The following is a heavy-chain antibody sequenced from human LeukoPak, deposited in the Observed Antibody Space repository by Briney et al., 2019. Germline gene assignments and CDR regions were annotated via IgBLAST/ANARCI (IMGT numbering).Heavy chain of an antibody. V-gene: IGHV4-38-2*02. CDR1: GGSISSGYS. J-gene: IGHJ3*02. Sequence: SGTLSLTCTVSGGSISSGYSWGWIRQPPGKGLELIGHIYYSGDTYYNPSLKSRVTMSVDTSKNQFSLKVNSVAAADSAVYYCASLSLGYCSSTSCHRGAFDIWGQGTMVTVSS. D-gene: IGHD2-2*01. CDR2: IYYSGDT. CDR3: ASLSLGYCSSTSCHRGAFDI.